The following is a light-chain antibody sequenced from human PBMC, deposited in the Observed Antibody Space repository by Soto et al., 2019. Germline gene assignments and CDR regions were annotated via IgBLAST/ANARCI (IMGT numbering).Light chain of an antibody. CDR3: SSYTSTSTPGV. J-gene: IGLJ1*01. CDR2: EVS. Sequence: QSALTQPASLSGSPGQSITISCTGTSSDIGAYDYVSWFQQHPGKAPKLMISEVSHRPSGASNHFSGYKSGNTASLTISGLRAEDEADYYCSSYTSTSTPGVFGTGTKLTVL. CDR1: SSDIGAYDY. V-gene: IGLV2-14*01.